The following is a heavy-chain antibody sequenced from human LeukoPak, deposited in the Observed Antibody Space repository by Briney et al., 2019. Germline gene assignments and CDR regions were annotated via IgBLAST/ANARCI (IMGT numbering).Heavy chain of an antibody. CDR1: GDSISSNNYF. D-gene: IGHD2-21*01. Sequence: PSETLSLTCTVSGDSISSNNYFWGWICQPPGKGLEWIGEISYNGNTYYNPSLKSRVTISVDTSKNQFSLKLSSVIAADTAVYYCARRSPLVAVNTSHYYDYWGQGALVTVSS. CDR2: ISYNGNT. V-gene: IGHV4-39*01. J-gene: IGHJ4*02. CDR3: ARRSPLVAVNTSHYYDY.